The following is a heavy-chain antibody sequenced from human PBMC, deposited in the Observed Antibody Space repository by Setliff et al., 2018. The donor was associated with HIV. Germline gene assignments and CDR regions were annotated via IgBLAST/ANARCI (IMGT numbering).Heavy chain of an antibody. J-gene: IGHJ6*02. D-gene: IGHD3-10*01. CDR1: GGSISSYY. Sequence: SETLSLTCAVSGGSISSYYWSWIRQPPGKGLEWIGYIYYSGSTNYNPSLKSRVTISVDTSKNQFSLKLSSVTAADTAVYYCARLLWFGELLSYGMDVWGQGTTVTVSS. CDR2: IYYSGST. CDR3: ARLLWFGELLSYGMDV. V-gene: IGHV4-59*01.